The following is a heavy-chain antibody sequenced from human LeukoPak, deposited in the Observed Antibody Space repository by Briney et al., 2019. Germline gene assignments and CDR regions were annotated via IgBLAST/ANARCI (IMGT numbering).Heavy chain of an antibody. J-gene: IGHJ6*03. CDR1: GYTFTSYD. V-gene: IGHV1-8*03. D-gene: IGHD6-6*01. Sequence: ASVKVSCKASGYTFTSYDINLVRQATGQGLEWMGWMNPNSGNTGYAQKFQGRVTITRNTSISTAYMELSSLRSEDTAVYYCAGGPSPAARSLYYYYYIDVWGKGSTVTVSS. CDR2: MNPNSGNT. CDR3: AGGPSPAARSLYYYYYIDV.